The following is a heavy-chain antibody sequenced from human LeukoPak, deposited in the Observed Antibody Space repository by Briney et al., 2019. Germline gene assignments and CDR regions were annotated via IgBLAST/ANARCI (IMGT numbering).Heavy chain of an antibody. CDR1: GFTFSNAW. Sequence: GGSLRLSCAASGFTFSNAWMSWVRQAPGKGLEWVGRIKSKTDGGTTDYAAPVKGRFTISRHESKNTLYLQINSLKTEDTAVYYCTTDRSWGNDAFDIWGQGTMVTVSS. J-gene: IGHJ3*02. CDR3: TTDRSWGNDAFDI. D-gene: IGHD7-27*01. CDR2: IKSKTDGGTT. V-gene: IGHV3-15*01.